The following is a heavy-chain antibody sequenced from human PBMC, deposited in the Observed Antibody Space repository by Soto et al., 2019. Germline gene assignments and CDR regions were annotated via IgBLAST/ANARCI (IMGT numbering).Heavy chain of an antibody. V-gene: IGHV1-2*02. CDR2: INPNSGGT. J-gene: IGHJ6*02. D-gene: IGHD2-2*01. CDR3: ARDGGDIVVVPAAISSYGMDV. CDR1: GYTFTGYY. Sequence: GASVKVSCKASGYTFTGYYMHWVRQAPGQGLEWMGWINPNSGGTNYAQKFQGRVTMTGDTSISTAYMELSRLRSDDTAGYYCARDGGDIVVVPAAISSYGMDVWGQGTTVTVSS.